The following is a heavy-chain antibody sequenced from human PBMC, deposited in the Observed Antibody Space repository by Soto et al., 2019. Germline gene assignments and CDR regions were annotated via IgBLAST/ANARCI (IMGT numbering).Heavy chain of an antibody. CDR3: ASSYCGGDCYRRGFDP. D-gene: IGHD2-21*02. Sequence: QLQLQESGSGLVKPSQTLSLTCAVSGGSISSGGYSWSSIRHPPGKGLEWIGYIYHSGSTYYNPSLKSRVTISVDMSKNQIALRLSSVTAADTAVYYCASSYCGGDCYRRGFDPWGQGTLVTVSS. CDR2: IYHSGST. CDR1: GGSISSGGYS. J-gene: IGHJ5*02. V-gene: IGHV4-30-2*01.